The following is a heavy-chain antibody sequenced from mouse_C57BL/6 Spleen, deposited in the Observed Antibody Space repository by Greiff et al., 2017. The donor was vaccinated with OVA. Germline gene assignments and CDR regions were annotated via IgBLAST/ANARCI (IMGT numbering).Heavy chain of an antibody. Sequence: VQLQQSGPELVKPGASVKISCKASGYAFSSSWMNWVKQRPGKGLEWIGRIYPGDGDTNYNGKFKGKATLTADKSSSTAYMQLSSLTSEDSAVYFCASTVVVLYYFDYWGQGTTLTVSS. J-gene: IGHJ2*01. CDR3: ASTVVVLYYFDY. CDR2: IYPGDGDT. D-gene: IGHD1-1*01. CDR1: GYAFSSSW. V-gene: IGHV1-82*01.